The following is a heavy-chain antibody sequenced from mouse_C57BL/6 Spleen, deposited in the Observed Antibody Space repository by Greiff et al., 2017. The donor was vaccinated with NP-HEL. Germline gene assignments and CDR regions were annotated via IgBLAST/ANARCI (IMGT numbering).Heavy chain of an antibody. CDR2: INPNNGGT. J-gene: IGHJ2*01. CDR3: ARDIYYGTTYGGFDY. V-gene: IGHV1-26*01. CDR1: GYTFTDYY. D-gene: IGHD2-1*01. Sequence: VQLQQSGPELVKPGASVKISCKASGYTFTDYYMNWVKQSHGKSLEWIGDINPNNGGTSYNQKFKGKATLTVDKSSSTAYMELRSLTSEDSAVYYCARDIYYGTTYGGFDYWGQGTTLTVSS.